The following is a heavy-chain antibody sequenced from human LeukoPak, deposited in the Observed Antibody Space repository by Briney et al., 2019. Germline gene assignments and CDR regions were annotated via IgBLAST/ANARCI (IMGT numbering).Heavy chain of an antibody. CDR1: GYTFTSYG. CDR3: ARGHGDIFSAFAY. CDR2: IIPIFNTP. J-gene: IGHJ4*01. Sequence: SVKVSFKASGYTFTSYGIRWVRQAPGQGLEWVGVIIPIFNTPYYAQKFRGRVTITADRSTSTVSMKLTSLTSEDTAIYYCARGHGDIFSAFAYWGQGTHVTVSS. V-gene: IGHV1-69*06. D-gene: IGHD3-9*01.